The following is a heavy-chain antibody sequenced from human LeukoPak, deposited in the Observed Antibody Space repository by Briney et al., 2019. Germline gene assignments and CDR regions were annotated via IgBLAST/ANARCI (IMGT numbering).Heavy chain of an antibody. D-gene: IGHD1-26*01. Sequence: ASVKVSCKASGYTFTSYGISWVRQAPGQGLEWMGWISAYNGNTNYAQKLQGRVTMTTDTSTSTAYMELRSLRSDDTAVYYCARVVVGATTYYYYYMDVWGKGTTVTVSS. V-gene: IGHV1-18*01. J-gene: IGHJ6*03. CDR3: ARVVVGATTYYYYYMDV. CDR2: ISAYNGNT. CDR1: GYTFTSYG.